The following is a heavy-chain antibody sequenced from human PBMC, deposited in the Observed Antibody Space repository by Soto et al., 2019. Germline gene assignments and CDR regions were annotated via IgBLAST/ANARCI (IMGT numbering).Heavy chain of an antibody. CDR3: ARDRAVALPSWIIFDY. D-gene: IGHD6-19*01. CDR1: GYTFTSYG. CDR2: ISAYNGNT. J-gene: IGHJ4*02. V-gene: IGHV1-18*01. Sequence: ASVKVSCKASGYTFTSYGISWVRQAPGQGLEWMGWISAYNGNTNYAQKLQGRVTMTTDTSTSTAYMELRSLRSDDTAVYYCARDRAVALPSWIIFDYWGQGTLVTVSS.